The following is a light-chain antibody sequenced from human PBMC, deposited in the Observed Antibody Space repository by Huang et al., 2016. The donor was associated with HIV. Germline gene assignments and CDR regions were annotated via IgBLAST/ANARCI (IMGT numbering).Light chain of an antibody. V-gene: IGKV4-1*01. CDR2: CAS. CDR1: QSVLYSSNNKNY. Sequence: DIVMTQSPDSLAVSLGERNTINCKYSQSVLYSSNNKNYLAWYQQKPGQPPKLLIYCASTLDTGVPDRFSVSWSGTDFTLTISSLQSEDVAVYYCQQYYSTRTFGQGTKVEIK. CDR3: QQYYSTRT. J-gene: IGKJ1*01.